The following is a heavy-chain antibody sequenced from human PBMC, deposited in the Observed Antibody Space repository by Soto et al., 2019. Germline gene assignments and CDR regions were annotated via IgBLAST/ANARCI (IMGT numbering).Heavy chain of an antibody. D-gene: IGHD6-19*01. CDR3: ARGSAVAGTHFDY. CDR2: ISYDGSNK. V-gene: IGHV3-30*03. Sequence: GGSLRLSCAASGFTFSSYGMQWVRQAPGKGLEWVAVISYDGSNKYYADSVKGRFTISRDDSKNTLYLQMNSLRAEDTAVYYCARGSAVAGTHFDYWGQGTLVTVSS. CDR1: GFTFSSYG. J-gene: IGHJ4*02.